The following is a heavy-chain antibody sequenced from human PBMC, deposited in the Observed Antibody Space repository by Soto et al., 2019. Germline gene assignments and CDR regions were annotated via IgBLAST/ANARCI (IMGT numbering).Heavy chain of an antibody. CDR2: MSGSGDRT. D-gene: IGHD6-13*01. CDR3: ANGQAEAGTLAFDI. Sequence: VQLLESGGGSVHPGGSLRLSCVASGLSFSSYAMSWVRQAPGKGLEWVSAMSGSGDRTYYADSVKGRCTISRDNSKSTLYLQLYSLRPEDTAVYYSANGQAEAGTLAFDIWGQGTMVTVSS. V-gene: IGHV3-23*01. J-gene: IGHJ3*02. CDR1: GLSFSSYA.